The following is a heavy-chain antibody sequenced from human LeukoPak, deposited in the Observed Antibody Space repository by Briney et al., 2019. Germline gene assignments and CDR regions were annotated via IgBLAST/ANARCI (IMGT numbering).Heavy chain of an antibody. J-gene: IGHJ3*02. D-gene: IGHD1-1*01. V-gene: IGHV3-9*03. CDR3: AKGHWNDVVDAFDI. CDR1: GFTVSSNY. Sequence: PGGSLRLSCAASGFTVSSNYMSWVRQAPGKGLEWVSGISWNSGSIGYADSVKGRFTISRDNAKNSLYLQMNSLRAEDMALYYCAKGHWNDVVDAFDIWGQGTMVTVSS. CDR2: ISWNSGSI.